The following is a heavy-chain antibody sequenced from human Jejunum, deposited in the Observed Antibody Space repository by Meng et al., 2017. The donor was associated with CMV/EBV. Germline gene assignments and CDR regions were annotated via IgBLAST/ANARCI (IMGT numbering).Heavy chain of an antibody. D-gene: IGHD5-18*01. Sequence: EVKLVESGGGLVQPGEALRLSCAGSGFSVSSNYMSWVRQAPGKGLEWVTLIYSGGTTFYADSVKGRFTISRDNSKNVLYLQMNSVRAEDTALYHCVRNLGYTYGLVSWGQGTLVTVAS. CDR3: VRNLGYTYGLVS. V-gene: IGHV3-66*01. CDR1: GFSVSSNY. CDR2: IYSGGTT. J-gene: IGHJ5*02.